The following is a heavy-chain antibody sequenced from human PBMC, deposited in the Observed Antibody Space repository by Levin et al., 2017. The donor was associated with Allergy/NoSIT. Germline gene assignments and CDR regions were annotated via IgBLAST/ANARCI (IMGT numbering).Heavy chain of an antibody. CDR1: GFTFSSYG. CDR2: ITGSGGDT. CDR3: AKRRLTGVREYYFDY. V-gene: IGHV3-23*01. D-gene: IGHD3-10*01. Sequence: PTGGSLRLSCAASGFTFSSYGMSWVRQAPGKGLEWVSTITGSGGDTFHADSVKGRHTISRDNSKNTLYLQMNSLRVEDTAVYFCAKRRLTGVREYYFDYWGQGTLVTVSS. J-gene: IGHJ4*02.